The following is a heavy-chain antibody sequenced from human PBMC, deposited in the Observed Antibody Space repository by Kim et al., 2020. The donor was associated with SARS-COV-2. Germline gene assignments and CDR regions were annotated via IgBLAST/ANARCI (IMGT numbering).Heavy chain of an antibody. Sequence: ASVKVSCKVSGYTLTELSMHWVRQAPGKGLEWMGGFDPEDGETIYAQKFHGRVTMTEDTSTDTAYMELSSLRSEDTAVYYCATGVVVLGTPVYYYYYYGMDVWGQGTTVTVSS. CDR3: ATGVVVLGTPVYYYYYYGMDV. V-gene: IGHV1-24*01. J-gene: IGHJ6*01. D-gene: IGHD2-2*01. CDR1: GYTLTELS. CDR2: FDPEDGET.